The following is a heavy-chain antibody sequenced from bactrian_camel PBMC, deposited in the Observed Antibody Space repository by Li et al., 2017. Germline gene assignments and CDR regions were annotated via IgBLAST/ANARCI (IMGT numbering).Heavy chain of an antibody. CDR3: AAARPTTGWYDY. CDR1: GFTFDDSD. Sequence: VQLVESGGGSVQAGKGLRLSCSASGFTFDDSDMAWYRQTPGNTCELVSSFRRDGPTCYPDSVKGRFTISRDNAKNTLYLQMNSLKIEDTAVYYCAAARPTTGWYDYWGQGTQVTVS. D-gene: IGHD5*01. CDR2: FRRDGPT. V-gene: IGHV3S55*01. J-gene: IGHJ4*01.